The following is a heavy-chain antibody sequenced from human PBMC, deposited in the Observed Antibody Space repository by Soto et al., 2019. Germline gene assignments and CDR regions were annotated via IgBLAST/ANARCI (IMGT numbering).Heavy chain of an antibody. Sequence: WGSLRLSCASCGFILRTYAMNWVRQDTGKGLDWVSAISNSGCSTYYAESVRGRFTISRDNSVNTLYLQMSSLRTEDTAVYYCAHPRGYGVFDAVDIWGQGTMFTVSS. CDR2: ISNSGCST. CDR1: GFILRTYA. D-gene: IGHD4-17*01. CDR3: AHPRGYGVFDAVDI. V-gene: IGHV3-23*01. J-gene: IGHJ3*02.